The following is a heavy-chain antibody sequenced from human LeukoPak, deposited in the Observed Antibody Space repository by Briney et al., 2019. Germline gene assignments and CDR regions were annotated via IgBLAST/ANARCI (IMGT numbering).Heavy chain of an antibody. CDR3: ARNNGMDV. J-gene: IGHJ6*02. Sequence: GGSLRLSCAASGFTVSSNYMTWVRQVPGRGPEWVANVNRDGSETYYLDSVKGRFTISKDNAKNSLYLQMNSLRAEDTALYHCARNNGMDVWGQGTTVIVSS. CDR2: VNRDGSET. V-gene: IGHV3-7*03. CDR1: GFTVSSNY.